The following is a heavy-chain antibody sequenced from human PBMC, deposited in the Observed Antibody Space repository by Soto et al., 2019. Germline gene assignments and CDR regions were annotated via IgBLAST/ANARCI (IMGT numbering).Heavy chain of an antibody. Sequence: SVKVSCKASGGTFSSYTISWVRQAPGQGLEWMGRIIPILGIANYAQKFQGRVTITADKSTSTAYMELSSLRSEDTAVYYCARIAVAGPTRFDYWGQGTLVTVSS. J-gene: IGHJ4*02. D-gene: IGHD6-19*01. CDR1: GGTFSSYT. CDR2: IIPILGIA. V-gene: IGHV1-69*02. CDR3: ARIAVAGPTRFDY.